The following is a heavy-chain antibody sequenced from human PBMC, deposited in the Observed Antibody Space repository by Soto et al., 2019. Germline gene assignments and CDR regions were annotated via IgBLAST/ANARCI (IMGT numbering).Heavy chain of an antibody. CDR1: GYTFIGNY. J-gene: IGHJ6*02. CDR3: ARAELHNLYYYYAMDV. Sequence: QVQLVQSGAEVRNPGASLKVSCKASGYTFIGNYIHWVRQAPGQGLEWMGWMSPSGGDTKFAQRFQGRVTMTRDTSISTAYMELSSLRSDDTAFYYCARAELHNLYYYYAMDVWGQGTMVTVSS. V-gene: IGHV1-2*02. CDR2: MSPSGGDT. D-gene: IGHD3-10*01.